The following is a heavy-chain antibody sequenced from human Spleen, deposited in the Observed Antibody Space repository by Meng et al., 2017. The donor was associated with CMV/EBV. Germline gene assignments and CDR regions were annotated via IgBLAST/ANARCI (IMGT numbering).Heavy chain of an antibody. CDR2: LYYSGST. D-gene: IGHD3-22*01. Sequence: GSLRLSCSVLGGSLDSSSDYWGWIRQPPGKGLEWIGSLYYSGSTYYSPSLKGRLTISGDTSKHQYSLRLSSVNAADTAVYYCARGIYDSSGYPVHSWGQGTLVTV. J-gene: IGHJ4*02. CDR1: GGSLDSSSDY. V-gene: IGHV4-39*07. CDR3: ARGIYDSSGYPVHS.